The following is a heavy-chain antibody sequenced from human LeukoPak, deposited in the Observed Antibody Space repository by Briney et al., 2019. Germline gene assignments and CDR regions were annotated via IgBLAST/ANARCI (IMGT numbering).Heavy chain of an antibody. Sequence: ASVRVSCKASGYTFTHHGITWVRQAPGQGLEWMGWISAYNGDTNYAQTFQGRVTLTTDTSTSTAYMELRRLRSDDTAVYYCARDPTNTSGRYAYFDYWGQGTLVTVSS. D-gene: IGHD6-19*01. CDR2: ISAYNGDT. J-gene: IGHJ4*02. V-gene: IGHV1-18*01. CDR1: GYTFTHHG. CDR3: ARDPTNTSGRYAYFDY.